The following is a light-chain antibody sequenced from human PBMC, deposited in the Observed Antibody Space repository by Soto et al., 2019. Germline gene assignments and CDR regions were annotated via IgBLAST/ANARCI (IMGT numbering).Light chain of an antibody. Sequence: DFVMTQSPDSLAVSLGERATINCKSSQSLLSSSKNKNYLAWYQQKPGQPPKLLMTWASTRESGVPHRFSGSGSATDFTLTINSLQAADVAVYHCQQYYDIPFTFGGGTKGDI. CDR3: QQYYDIPFT. CDR1: QSLLSSSKNKNY. J-gene: IGKJ4*01. V-gene: IGKV4-1*01. CDR2: WAS.